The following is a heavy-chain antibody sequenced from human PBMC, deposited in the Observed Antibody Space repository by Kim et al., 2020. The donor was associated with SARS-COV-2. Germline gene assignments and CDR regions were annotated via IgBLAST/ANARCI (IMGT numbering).Heavy chain of an antibody. V-gene: IGHV4-39*01. CDR3: ASFQLDYFDY. Sequence: SETLSLTCTVSGGSISSSSYYWGWIRQPPGKGLEWIGSIYYSGSTYYNPSLKSRVTISVDTSKNQFSLKLSSVTAADTAVYYCASFQLDYFDYWGQGTLVTVSS. D-gene: IGHD1-1*01. CDR2: IYYSGST. J-gene: IGHJ4*02. CDR1: GGSISSSSYY.